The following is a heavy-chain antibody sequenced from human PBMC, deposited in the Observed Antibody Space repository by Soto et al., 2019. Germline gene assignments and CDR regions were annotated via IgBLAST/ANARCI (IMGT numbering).Heavy chain of an antibody. CDR2: IVPIFGTP. V-gene: IGHV1-69*12. CDR1: GGTFSSYA. D-gene: IGHD2-21*01. CDR3: ARANVGATFWHYYYGMDV. J-gene: IGHJ6*02. Sequence: QVQLVQSGPEVKKPGSSVKVSCKASGGTFSSYAISWVRQAPGQGLEWMGGIVPIFGTPNYAQKFQGRVTITADESTSTAYMELSGLRSEDTALYYCARANVGATFWHYYYGMDVWGQGTTVTVSS.